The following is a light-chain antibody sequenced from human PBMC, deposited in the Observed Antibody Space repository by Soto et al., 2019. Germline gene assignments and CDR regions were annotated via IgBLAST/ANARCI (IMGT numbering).Light chain of an antibody. V-gene: IGKV3-15*01. CDR2: DTS. CDR1: QGVVII. J-gene: IGKJ4*01. CDR3: QRNNNWPLT. Sequence: EIVLTQSPATLSVSPGERATLSCRASQGVVIILACYQQKPGQTPRLLIYDTSTRATSVPARFGGSRSGPEFTLTISSLQSEDFAIYYCQRNNNWPLTFGGGTKVDIK.